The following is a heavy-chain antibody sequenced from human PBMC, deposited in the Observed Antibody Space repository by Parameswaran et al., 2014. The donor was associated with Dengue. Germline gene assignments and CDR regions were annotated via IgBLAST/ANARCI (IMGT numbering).Heavy chain of an antibody. V-gene: IGHV4-34*01. CDR3: AREPRSGYSYGSYYYYGMDV. J-gene: IGHJ6*02. CDR2: INHSGST. D-gene: IGHD5-18*01. Sequence: VRQAPGKGLEWIGEINHSGSTNYNPSLKSRVTISVDTSKNQFSLKLSSVTAADTAVYYCAREPRSGYSYGSYYYYGMDVWGQGTTVTVSS.